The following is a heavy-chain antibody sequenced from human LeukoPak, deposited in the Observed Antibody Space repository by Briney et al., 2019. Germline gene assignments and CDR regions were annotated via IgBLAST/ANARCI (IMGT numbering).Heavy chain of an antibody. CDR2: ISGSGVSA. J-gene: IGHJ4*02. D-gene: IGHD2-8*02. V-gene: IGHV3-23*01. CDR3: AKEKESTGYFDY. CDR1: GFTFSNYA. Sequence: GGSLRLSCAASGFTFSNYAMSWVRQAPGKGLEWVSAISGSGVSAYYADSVKGRFTTSRDNSKNTLYLQMNSLRAEDMGVYYCAKEKESTGYFDYWGQGTPVTVSS.